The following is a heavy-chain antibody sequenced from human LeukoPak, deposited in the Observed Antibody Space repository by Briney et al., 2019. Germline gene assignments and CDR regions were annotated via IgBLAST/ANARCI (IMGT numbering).Heavy chain of an antibody. CDR3: ARVGGYEKYYFDY. CDR1: GGTFISYA. CDR2: IIPIFGTA. V-gene: IGHV1-69*06. J-gene: IGHJ4*02. Sequence: SVAVSCKASGGTFISYAISWVRQAPGQGLEWMGGIIPIFGTANYAQKFQGRVTITADKSTSTAYMELSSLRSEDTAVYYCARVGGYEKYYFDYWGQGTLVTVSS. D-gene: IGHD5-12*01.